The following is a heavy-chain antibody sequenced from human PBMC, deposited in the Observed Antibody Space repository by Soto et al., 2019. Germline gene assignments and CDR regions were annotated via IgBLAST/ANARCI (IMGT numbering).Heavy chain of an antibody. J-gene: IGHJ4*02. CDR2: IYWDDDK. CDR3: AHSRYGSYYFDY. CDR1: GFSLTTTGVG. Sequence: QITLKESGPTLVKPTQTLTLTCTFSGFSLTTTGVGVGWIRQPPGKALEWLAIIYWDDDKRYSPSLKSRVTITQDTSKNQVVLTLTNMDPVHTATYSCAHSRYGSYYFDYWGQGTLVTVSS. V-gene: IGHV2-5*02. D-gene: IGHD4-17*01.